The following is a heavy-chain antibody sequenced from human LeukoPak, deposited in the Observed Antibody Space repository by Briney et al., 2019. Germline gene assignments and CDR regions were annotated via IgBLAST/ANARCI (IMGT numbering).Heavy chain of an antibody. CDR3: ASWSYDSSFDY. J-gene: IGHJ4*02. CDR1: GGSISSSSYY. V-gene: IGHV4-39*07. D-gene: IGHD3-22*01. CDR2: IYYSGST. Sequence: SETLSLTCTVSGGSISSSSYYWGWIRQPPGKGLEWIGNIYYSGSTYYNPSLKSRVTIAVDTSKNQFSLKLSSVTAADTAVYYCASWSYDSSFDYWGQGTLVTVSS.